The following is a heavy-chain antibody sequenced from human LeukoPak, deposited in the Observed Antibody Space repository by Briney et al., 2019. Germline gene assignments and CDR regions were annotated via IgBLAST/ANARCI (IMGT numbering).Heavy chain of an antibody. CDR2: IYTTGTT. J-gene: IGHJ4*02. CDR1: GGSISSGSYY. Sequence: PSETLSLTCTVSGGSISSGSYYWSWIRQPAGKGLEWIGRIYTTGTTNYNPSLKSRVTILVDTSKNQFSLKLSSVTAADTAVYYCARGGKSYGYIDSWGQGTLVTVSS. D-gene: IGHD3-16*01. CDR3: ARGGKSYGYIDS. V-gene: IGHV4-61*02.